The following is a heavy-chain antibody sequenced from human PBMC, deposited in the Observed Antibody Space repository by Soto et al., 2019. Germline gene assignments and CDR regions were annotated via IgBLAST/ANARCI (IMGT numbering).Heavy chain of an antibody. V-gene: IGHV5-10-1*01. CDR2: IDPRDSYT. CDR3: ARLYCSSSTCDSWFDP. CDR1: GYTFTTFW. J-gene: IGHJ5*02. Sequence: PGESLKISCTGFGYTFTTFWISWVRQMPGRGLEWMGRIDPRDSYTNYSPSFQGHVTISGDKSISTVCLQWASLKASDTAMYYCARLYCSSSTCDSWFDPWGQGTLVSVSS. D-gene: IGHD2-2*01.